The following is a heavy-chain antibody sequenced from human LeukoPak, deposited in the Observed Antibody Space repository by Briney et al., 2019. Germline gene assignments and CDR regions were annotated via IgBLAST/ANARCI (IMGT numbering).Heavy chain of an antibody. CDR2: IKYSGSS. CDR1: GGSFSGYH. J-gene: IGHJ4*02. CDR3: ARTTYCYDTSGDYYGN. V-gene: IGHV4-34*01. Sequence: SETLSVTCGVYGGSFSGYHWSWMRQPPGKGLEWIGEIKYSGSSNYNPSLKSRVNISVDTSKNKFSLKLSSVTPADTAVYYCARTTYCYDTSGDYYGNWGQGTLVTVSS. D-gene: IGHD3-22*01.